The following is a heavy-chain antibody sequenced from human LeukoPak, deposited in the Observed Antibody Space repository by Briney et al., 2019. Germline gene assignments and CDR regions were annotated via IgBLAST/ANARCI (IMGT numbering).Heavy chain of an antibody. D-gene: IGHD3-10*01. V-gene: IGHV3-30*18. CDR1: GFTFSSYG. CDR3: AKEHVLWFGTLQRGMDV. Sequence: PGRSLRLSCAASGFTFSSYGMHWVRQAPGKGLEWVAVISYDGSNKYYADSVKGRFTISRDNSKNTLHLQMNSLRAEDTAVYYCAKEHVLWFGTLQRGMDVWGQGTTVTVSS. CDR2: ISYDGSNK. J-gene: IGHJ6*02.